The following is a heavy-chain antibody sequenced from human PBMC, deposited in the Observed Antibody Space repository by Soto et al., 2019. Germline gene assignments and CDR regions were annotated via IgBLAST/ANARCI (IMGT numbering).Heavy chain of an antibody. Sequence: PGESLKICCEGSGYTFSTDWIGWVRQIPGEGLEWMGIIHPGNSDARYRPSFQGQVTISADTSINTAYLQWRSLKASDTAFYYCARHTNGYNPLDYWGQGTLVTVSS. V-gene: IGHV5-51*01. CDR1: GYTFSTDW. CDR3: ARHTNGYNPLDY. J-gene: IGHJ4*02. CDR2: IHPGNSDA. D-gene: IGHD5-12*01.